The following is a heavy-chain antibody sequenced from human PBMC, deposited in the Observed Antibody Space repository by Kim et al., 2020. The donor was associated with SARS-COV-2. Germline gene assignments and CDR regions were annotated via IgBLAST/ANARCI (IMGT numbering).Heavy chain of an antibody. CDR3: ASGDGYNSFYFDN. D-gene: IGHD1-1*01. Sequence: SETLSLTCTVSGGSINNSYWSWIRQPPGKGLEWIGYIYYIGSTNYNPSLKSRVFISVDTSKNQFSLRLSSVTAADTAVYYCASGDGYNSFYFDNWGQGTLVTVSS. J-gene: IGHJ4*02. CDR1: GGSINNSY. CDR2: IYYIGST. V-gene: IGHV4-59*13.